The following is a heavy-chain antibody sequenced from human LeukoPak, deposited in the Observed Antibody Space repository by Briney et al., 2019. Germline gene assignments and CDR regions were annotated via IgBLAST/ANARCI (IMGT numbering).Heavy chain of an antibody. CDR3: AREMLTIARLYYYGMDV. D-gene: IGHD1-1*01. J-gene: IGHJ6*02. CDR1: GYTFTGYY. V-gene: IGHV1-2*02. CDR2: ISPNSGGT. Sequence: ASVKVSCKASGYTFTGYYMHWVRQAPGQGLEWMGWISPNSGGTNYAQKFQGGVTMTRDTSISTAYMELSRLRSDDTAVYYCAREMLTIARLYYYGMDVWGQGTTVTVSS.